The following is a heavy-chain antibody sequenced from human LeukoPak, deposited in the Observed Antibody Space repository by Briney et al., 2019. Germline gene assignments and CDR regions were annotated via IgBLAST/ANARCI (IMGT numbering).Heavy chain of an antibody. Sequence: SETLSLTCTVSGGSISSYYWSWIRQPPGKGLEWIGYIYATGSTNYNPSLKSRVTISVDTSKNQFSLNLRSVTAADTAVYYSARHGSVRSPLGPWGQGTLVTVSS. V-gene: IGHV4-4*09. CDR1: GGSISSYY. J-gene: IGHJ5*02. D-gene: IGHD3-10*01. CDR2: IYATGST. CDR3: ARHGSVRSPLGP.